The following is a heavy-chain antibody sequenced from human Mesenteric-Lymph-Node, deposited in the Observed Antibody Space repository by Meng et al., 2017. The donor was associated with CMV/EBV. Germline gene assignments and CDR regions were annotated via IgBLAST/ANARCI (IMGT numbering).Heavy chain of an antibody. CDR3: ARVYYYDTTGSSPHDAFDV. Sequence: SETLSLTCTVSGASINSYDWSWIRQTPGKGLEWIGYIYNSVGSNYNNPSLKSRVTIPVDTSKNQFSLKLRSVTAADTAVYYCARVYYYDTTGSSPHDAFDVWGHGTMVTVSS. V-gene: IGHV4-59*01. CDR2: IYNSVGSN. J-gene: IGHJ3*01. D-gene: IGHD3-22*01. CDR1: GASINSYD.